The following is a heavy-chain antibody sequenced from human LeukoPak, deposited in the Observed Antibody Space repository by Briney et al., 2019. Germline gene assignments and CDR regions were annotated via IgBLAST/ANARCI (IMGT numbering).Heavy chain of an antibody. Sequence: PGGPLRLSCAASGFTFSSHEMNWARQAPGKGLEWGSYISSSGSTIYYADSVKGRFTICRDNAKTSLYVQMNSLRGEDTAVYYCAELGITMIGGVWGKGATVTISS. J-gene: IGHJ6*04. CDR3: AELGITMIGGV. CDR2: ISSSGSTI. CDR1: GFTFSSHE. V-gene: IGHV3-48*03. D-gene: IGHD3-10*02.